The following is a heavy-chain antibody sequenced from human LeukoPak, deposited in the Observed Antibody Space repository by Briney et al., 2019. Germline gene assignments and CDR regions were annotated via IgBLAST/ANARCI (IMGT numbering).Heavy chain of an antibody. D-gene: IGHD6-19*01. CDR3: ATTARNSAWFKVIDY. CDR2: ISSSSSYT. V-gene: IGHV3-11*03. CDR1: GFIFSDYY. Sequence: PGGSLRLSCAVSGFIFSDYYMSWIRQAPGKGLEWVSYISSSSSYTNYADSVKGRFTTSRDNVKSSLYLQMNSLRAEDTAVYYCATTARNSAWFKVIDYWGRGTLVTVSS. J-gene: IGHJ4*02.